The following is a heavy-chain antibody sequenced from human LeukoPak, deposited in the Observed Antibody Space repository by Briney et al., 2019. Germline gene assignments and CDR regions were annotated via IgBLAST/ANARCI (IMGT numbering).Heavy chain of an antibody. Sequence: SETLSLTCAVYGGSFSGYYWSWIRQPPGKGLEWIGEINHSGSTSYNPSLKSRVTISVDTSKNQFSLKLSSVTAADTAVYYCARSTWYTQYYYYYYMDVWGKGTTVTVSS. V-gene: IGHV4-34*01. D-gene: IGHD6-13*01. CDR3: ARSTWYTQYYYYYYMDV. J-gene: IGHJ6*03. CDR2: INHSGST. CDR1: GGSFSGYY.